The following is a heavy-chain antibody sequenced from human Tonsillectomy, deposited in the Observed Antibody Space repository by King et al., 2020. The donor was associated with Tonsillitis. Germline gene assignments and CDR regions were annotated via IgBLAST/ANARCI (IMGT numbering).Heavy chain of an antibody. V-gene: IGHV3-23*04. CDR3: AKYDAGFDILTGYYPLDY. Sequence: VQLVESGGGLVQPGWSLRLSCAASGFTFSSYAMSWVRQAPGKGLEWVSAISGSGGSTYYADSVKGRFTISRENSKNTLYLQMNILRAEDTAVYYCAKYDAGFDILTGYYPLDYWGQGTLVTVSS. J-gene: IGHJ4*02. D-gene: IGHD3-9*01. CDR1: GFTFSSYA. CDR2: ISGSGGST.